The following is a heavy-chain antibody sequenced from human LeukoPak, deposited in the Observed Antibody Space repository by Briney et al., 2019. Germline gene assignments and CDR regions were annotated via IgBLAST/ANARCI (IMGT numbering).Heavy chain of an antibody. J-gene: IGHJ4*02. V-gene: IGHV4-39*01. CDR1: GVSISSSNSY. CDR3: ARVSGYCSSTRCYASFFDF. CDR2: IYYSGNT. Sequence: SETLSLTCTVSGVSISSSNSYWGWIRHPPGKGLEWIGSIYYSGNTYYNSSLKTQVSISIDTSKNQFSLKLSSVTAADTAVYFCARVSGYCSSTRCYASFFDFWGEGPLVSVSS. D-gene: IGHD2-2*01.